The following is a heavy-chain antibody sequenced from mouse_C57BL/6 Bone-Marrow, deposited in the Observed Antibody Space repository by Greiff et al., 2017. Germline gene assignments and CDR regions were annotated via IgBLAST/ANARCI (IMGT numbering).Heavy chain of an antibody. V-gene: IGHV1-54*01. CDR1: GYAFTNYL. J-gene: IGHJ2*01. CDR3: ARGGTFHY. Sequence: QVQLQQSGAELVRPGTSVKVSCKASGYAFTNYLIEWVKQRPGQGLEWIGVINPGSGGTNYNEKFKGKATLTADKASSTAYMQLSSLTSANSAVYFCARGGTFHYWGQGTALTVSS. D-gene: IGHD3-3*01. CDR2: INPGSGGT.